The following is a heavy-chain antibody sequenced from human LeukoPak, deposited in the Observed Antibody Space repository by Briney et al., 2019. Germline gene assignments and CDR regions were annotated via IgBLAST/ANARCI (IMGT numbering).Heavy chain of an antibody. CDR3: ASTVGGYSYT. CDR1: GGSISSGGYY. J-gene: IGHJ4*02. V-gene: IGHV4-31*11. D-gene: IGHD5-18*01. Sequence: SETLSLTCAVSGGSISSGGYYWSWIRQHPGKGLEWIGYIYYSGSTYYNPSLKSRVTISVDTSKNQFSLKLSSVTAADTAVYYCASTVGGYSYTWGQGTLVTVSS. CDR2: IYYSGST.